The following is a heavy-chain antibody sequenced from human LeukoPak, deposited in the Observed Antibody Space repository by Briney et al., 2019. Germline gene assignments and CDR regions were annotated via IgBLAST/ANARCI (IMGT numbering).Heavy chain of an antibody. CDR1: GGSISSTSYY. CDR2: MYYSGST. D-gene: IGHD1-26*01. V-gene: IGHV4-39*07. CDR3: ARGGPVGSWFDP. Sequence: SETLSLTCTVSGGSISSTSYYWGWIRQPPGKGLEWIGSMYYSGSTYYNPSLKSRVTISVDTSKNQFSLKLSSVTAADTAVYYCARGGPVGSWFDPWGQGTLVSVSS. J-gene: IGHJ5*02.